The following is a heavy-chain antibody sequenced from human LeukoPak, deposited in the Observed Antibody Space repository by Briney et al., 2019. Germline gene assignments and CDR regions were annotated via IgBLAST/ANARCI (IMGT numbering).Heavy chain of an antibody. CDR3: ARGTDAFDI. CDR2: INHSGST. V-gene: IGHV4-34*01. Sequence: PSETLSLTCAVYGGSFSVYYWSWIRQPPGKGLEWIGEINHSGSTNYNPSLKSRVTISVDTSKNQFSLKLSSVTAADTAVYYCARGTDAFDIWGQGTMVTVSS. J-gene: IGHJ3*02. CDR1: GGSFSVYY.